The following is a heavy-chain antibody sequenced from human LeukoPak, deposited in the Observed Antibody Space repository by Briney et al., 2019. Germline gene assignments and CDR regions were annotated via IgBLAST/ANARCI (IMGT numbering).Heavy chain of an antibody. J-gene: IGHJ3*02. CDR2: IYYSGST. V-gene: IGHV4-59*08. CDR1: GGYISSYY. Sequence: SETLSLTCTVSGGYISSYYWSWIRQPPGKGLEWIGYIYYSGSTNYNPSLKSRVTISVDTSKNQFSLKLSSVTAADTAAYYCARQTGYGDYVSLDIWGQGTMVTVSS. D-gene: IGHD4-17*01. CDR3: ARQTGYGDYVSLDI.